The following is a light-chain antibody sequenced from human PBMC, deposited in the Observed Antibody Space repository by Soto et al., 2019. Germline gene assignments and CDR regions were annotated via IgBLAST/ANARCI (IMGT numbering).Light chain of an antibody. Sequence: EIVLTQSPGTLSLSPGERATLSCRASQSVSSSYLAWYQQKPGQAPRLLIYGASSRATGIPHRFSGSGSGTDFTLPISRLEPEDFAVYYCQQYGSSRGFTYGPGTKVAIK. CDR3: QQYGSSRGFT. V-gene: IGKV3-20*01. J-gene: IGKJ3*01. CDR1: QSVSSSY. CDR2: GAS.